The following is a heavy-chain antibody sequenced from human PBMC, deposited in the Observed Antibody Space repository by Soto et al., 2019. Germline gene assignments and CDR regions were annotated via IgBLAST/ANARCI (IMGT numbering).Heavy chain of an antibody. J-gene: IGHJ5*01. CDR1: GFTFSSYG. CDR2: ISYDGSKT. Sequence: QVHLVESGGGVVQPGRSLRLSCAASGFTFSSYGMHWVRQAPGKGLEWVALISYDGSKTFYAESVKGRFTISRDNSMNTLYLQMHSLRPAHTALYYFVRDSIAVTQHWFDSWGQGALVTVSS. D-gene: IGHD6-19*01. V-gene: IGHV3-30*03. CDR3: VRDSIAVTQHWFDS.